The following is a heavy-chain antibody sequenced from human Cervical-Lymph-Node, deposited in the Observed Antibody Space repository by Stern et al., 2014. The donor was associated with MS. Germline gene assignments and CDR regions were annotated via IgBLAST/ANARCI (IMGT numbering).Heavy chain of an antibody. D-gene: IGHD3-10*01. CDR2: IHPGGSDT. CDR1: GYTFTNYW. CDR3: ARMWAVQGPRGNLPGYFQH. V-gene: IGHV5-51*01. Sequence: EVHLVESGAEVKKPGESLKISCKGSGYTFTNYWIGWVRQVPGKGLEWMWFIHPGGSDTRYSPSFQDQVTISADKSINTAYLQWSSLKASDAAMYYCARMWAVQGPRGNLPGYFQHWGQGTLVTVSP. J-gene: IGHJ1*01.